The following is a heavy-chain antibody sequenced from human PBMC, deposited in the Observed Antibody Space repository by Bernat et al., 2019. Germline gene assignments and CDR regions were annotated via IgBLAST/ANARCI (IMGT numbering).Heavy chain of an antibody. CDR3: ARDCSGGSCYPDQYYFDY. D-gene: IGHD2-15*01. Sequence: QVQLVQSGAEVKKPGASVKVSCKASGYTFTSYGISWVRQAPGQGLEWMGWISAYNGNTNYEQKIQGRVTMTTDTSTSTAYMELRSLRSDDTAVYYCARDCSGGSCYPDQYYFDYWGQGTLVTVSS. V-gene: IGHV1-18*01. CDR2: ISAYNGNT. J-gene: IGHJ4*02. CDR1: GYTFTSYG.